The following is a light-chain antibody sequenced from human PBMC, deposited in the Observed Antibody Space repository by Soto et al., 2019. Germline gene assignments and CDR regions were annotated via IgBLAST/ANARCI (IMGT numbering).Light chain of an antibody. CDR3: QQYSTYPYI. V-gene: IGKV1-5*03. CDR2: KAS. CDR1: QSINRW. J-gene: IGKJ2*01. Sequence: DIQMTQSPSTLSASVGDRVTITCRASQSINRWLAWYQQKPGKAPKLLIYKASTLESGVPSRVSGGGIGTEFSLSISSLQPDDFATYYCQQYSTYPYIFGQGTKVEIK.